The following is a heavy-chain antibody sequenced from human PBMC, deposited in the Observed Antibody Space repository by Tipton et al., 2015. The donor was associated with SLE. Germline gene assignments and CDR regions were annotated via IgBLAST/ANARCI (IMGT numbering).Heavy chain of an antibody. CDR2: IYYSGST. Sequence: TLSLTCTVSGGSISSYYWGWIRQPPGKGLEGIGSIYYSGSTYYNPSLKSRVTISVDTSKNQFSLKLSSVTAADTAVYYCARQTGAVYAKYMDVWGKGTTVTVSS. CDR3: ARQTGAVYAKYMDV. V-gene: IGHV4-39*01. J-gene: IGHJ6*03. D-gene: IGHD2-8*01. CDR1: GGSISSYY.